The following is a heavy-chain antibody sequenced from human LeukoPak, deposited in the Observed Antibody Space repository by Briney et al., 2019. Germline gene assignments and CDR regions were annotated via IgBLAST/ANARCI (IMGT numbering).Heavy chain of an antibody. Sequence: PGGSLRLSCAASGFTFSSYAMSWVRQAPGKGLEWVSAISGSGGSTYYADSVKGRFTISRENSKNTLYLQMNSLRAEDTAVYYCAKQVMERQQYYYMDVWGKGTSVTVSS. J-gene: IGHJ6*03. CDR3: AKQVMERQQYYYMDV. CDR2: ISGSGGST. D-gene: IGHD6-13*01. V-gene: IGHV3-23*01. CDR1: GFTFSSYA.